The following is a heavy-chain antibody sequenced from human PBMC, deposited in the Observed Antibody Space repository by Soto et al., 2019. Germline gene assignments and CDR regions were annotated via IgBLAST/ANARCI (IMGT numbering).Heavy chain of an antibody. CDR2: IYYSGST. D-gene: IGHD6-13*01. Sequence: PSETLSLTCTGSGGSISTYYWRWIRQPPGKGLEWIGYIYYSGSTNYNPSLKSRVTISVDTSKSQFSLKLSSVTAADTAVYYCPRHRCLGSRGYPTGAIDYCSRGTVVTVSS. J-gene: IGHJ4*01. V-gene: IGHV4-59*01. CDR3: PRHRCLGSRGYPTGAIDY. CDR1: GGSISTYY.